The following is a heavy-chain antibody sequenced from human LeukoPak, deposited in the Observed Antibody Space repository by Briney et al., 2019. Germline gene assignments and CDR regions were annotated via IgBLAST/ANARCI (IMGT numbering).Heavy chain of an antibody. Sequence: SETLSLTCTVSGGSVSSGSYYWSWIRQPPGKGLEWIGYIYYSGSTNYNPSLKSRVTISVDTSKNQFSLKLSSVTAADTAVYYCARDRIAAAGKVSYAFDIWGQGTMVTVSS. CDR3: ARDRIAAAGKVSYAFDI. CDR1: GGSVSSGSYY. CDR2: IYYSGST. V-gene: IGHV4-61*01. D-gene: IGHD6-13*01. J-gene: IGHJ3*02.